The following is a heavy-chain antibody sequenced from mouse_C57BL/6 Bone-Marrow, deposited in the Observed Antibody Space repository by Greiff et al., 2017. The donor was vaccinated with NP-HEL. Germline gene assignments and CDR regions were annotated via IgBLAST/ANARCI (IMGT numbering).Heavy chain of an antibody. Sequence: QVQLKESGAELARPGASVKLSCKASGYTFTSYGISWVKQRTGQGLEWIGEIYPRSGNTYYNEKFKGKATLTADKSSSTAYMELRSLTSEDSAVYFCARRGTPGYYAMDYWGQGTAVTVSS. V-gene: IGHV1-81*01. CDR3: ARRGTPGYYAMDY. CDR2: IYPRSGNT. J-gene: IGHJ4*01. D-gene: IGHD2-14*01. CDR1: GYTFTSYG.